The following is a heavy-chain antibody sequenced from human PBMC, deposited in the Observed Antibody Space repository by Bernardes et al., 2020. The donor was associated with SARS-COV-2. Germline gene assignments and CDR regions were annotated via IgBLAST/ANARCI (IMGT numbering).Heavy chain of an antibody. D-gene: IGHD5-12*01. V-gene: IGHV1-18*01. CDR1: GYTFINSG. CDR2: ISAYNGDT. Sequence: ASVKVSCKTSGYTFINSGISWVRQAPGQGLEWVGWISAYNGDTNYAQNLQGRVIMTTDTSTSTAYMELRSLRSDDTAVYYCARDSGTVPTNLDYWGQGTLVTVSS. CDR3: ARDSGTVPTNLDY. J-gene: IGHJ4*02.